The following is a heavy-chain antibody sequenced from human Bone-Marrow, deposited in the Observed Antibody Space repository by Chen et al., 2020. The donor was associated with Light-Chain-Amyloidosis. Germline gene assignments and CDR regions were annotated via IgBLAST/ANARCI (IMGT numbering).Heavy chain of an antibody. Sequence: QVQLQESGPGLVKPLGTLSLTCAVSGGSISSGNWWSWVRQPPGKGLEWIGEIYHSGSTKYNPSLKSRVTMSVDKSKNQFSLKLDSVTAADTAVYYCGRTRIAAVGRGSNYYYMDVWGKGTTVTVSS. CDR1: GGSISSGNW. D-gene: IGHD6-13*01. J-gene: IGHJ6*03. CDR2: IYHSGST. CDR3: GRTRIAAVGRGSNYYYMDV. V-gene: IGHV4-4*02.